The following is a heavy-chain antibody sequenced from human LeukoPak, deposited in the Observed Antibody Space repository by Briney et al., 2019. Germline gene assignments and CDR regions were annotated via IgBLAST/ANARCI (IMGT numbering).Heavy chain of an antibody. CDR3: ARHSGSGWQALGY. CDR2: TSYNGNT. V-gene: IGHV1-18*04. D-gene: IGHD6-19*01. CDR1: GYTFSNYG. J-gene: IGHJ4*02. Sequence: ASVTVSFKASGYTFSNYGISWVRQAPGLGLEWMGWTSYNGNTNYAQKFQDRVTMTTDTSTTTAYMELRSLESDDTAVYYCARHSGSGWQALGYWGQGTLVTVSS.